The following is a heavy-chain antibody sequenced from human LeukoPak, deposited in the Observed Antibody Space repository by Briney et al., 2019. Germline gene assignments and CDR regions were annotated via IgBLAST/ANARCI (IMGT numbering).Heavy chain of an antibody. CDR2: ISSSSSYI. D-gene: IGHD1-20*01. V-gene: IGHV3-21*01. CDR1: GFTFSSYT. CDR3: ARCITGTSLVSDY. J-gene: IGHJ4*02. Sequence: GGSLRLSCAASGFTFSSYTMNWVRQAPGKGLEWVSSISSSSSYIYYADSVKGRFTISRDNAKNSLYLQMNSLRAEDTAVYYCARCITGTSLVSDYWGQETLVTVSS.